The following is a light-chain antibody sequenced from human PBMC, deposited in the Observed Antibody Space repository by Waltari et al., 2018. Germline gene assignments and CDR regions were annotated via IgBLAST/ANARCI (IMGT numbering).Light chain of an antibody. V-gene: IGLV2-23*02. CDR1: TIPFPPYYL. J-gene: IGLJ1*01. CDR3: CSYAGRNTYV. CDR2: EVN. Sequence: QPALTQPASVSGSPGQSLTISCVGTTIPFPPYYLVSWYQQHPGKAPKLLVYEVNHRPSGVSNRFSVSKSGNTASLTISGLQTEDEADYYCCSYAGRNTYVFGTGTKVTVL.